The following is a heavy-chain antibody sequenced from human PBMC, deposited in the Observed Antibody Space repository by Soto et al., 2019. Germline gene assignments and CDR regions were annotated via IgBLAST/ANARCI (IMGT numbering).Heavy chain of an antibody. J-gene: IGHJ4*02. Sequence: GGSPRLSCAASGFTFSNYWMNWVRQAPGEGLEWVANMKQDGSEKYYVDSVKGRFTISRDNAKNSLYLQMNSLRAEDTAVYYCARYDSRGDYHGRNYWGQGTLVTGAS. CDR3: ARYDSRGDYHGRNY. CDR2: MKQDGSEK. D-gene: IGHD3-22*01. V-gene: IGHV3-7*01. CDR1: GFTFSNYW.